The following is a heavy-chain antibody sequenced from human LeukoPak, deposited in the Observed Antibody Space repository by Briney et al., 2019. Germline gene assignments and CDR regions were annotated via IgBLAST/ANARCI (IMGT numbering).Heavy chain of an antibody. Sequence: GGSLRLSCAASGFTFSDTGMHWVRQAPGKGLEWVAVISYDGSNKYYADSVKGRFTISRDNSKNTLYLQMSSLRAEDAAVYYCAKDWYSSSSRYFDYWGQGTLVTVSS. V-gene: IGHV3-30*18. CDR1: GFTFSDTG. D-gene: IGHD6-13*01. J-gene: IGHJ4*02. CDR3: AKDWYSSSSRYFDY. CDR2: ISYDGSNK.